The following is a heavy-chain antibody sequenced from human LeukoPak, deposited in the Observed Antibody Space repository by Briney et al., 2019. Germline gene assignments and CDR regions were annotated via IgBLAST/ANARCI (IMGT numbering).Heavy chain of an antibody. Sequence: GGSLRLSCAASGFTFSDYYMSWIRQAPGQGLEWVSYISSSGSNIYYADSVKGRFTTSRDNAKNSLYLQMNSLRAEDTAVYYCARDTRIAARFGYYYMDVWGKGTTVTVSS. J-gene: IGHJ6*03. D-gene: IGHD6-6*01. CDR1: GFTFSDYY. V-gene: IGHV3-11*01. CDR2: ISSSGSNI. CDR3: ARDTRIAARFGYYYMDV.